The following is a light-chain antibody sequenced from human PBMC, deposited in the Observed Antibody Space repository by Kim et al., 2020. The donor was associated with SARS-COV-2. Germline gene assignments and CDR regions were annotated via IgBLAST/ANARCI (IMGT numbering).Light chain of an antibody. Sequence: DIQMTQSPSTLSASVGDRVTITCRASQSIKSWMASYQQKPGKAPDLLIHKASTLQSGVPSRFSDSGSGTEFTLTISSLQPDDFATYYCQLYGTYWTIGQGNKIDIK. V-gene: IGKV1-5*03. CDR1: QSIKSW. J-gene: IGKJ1*01. CDR2: KAS. CDR3: QLYGTYWT.